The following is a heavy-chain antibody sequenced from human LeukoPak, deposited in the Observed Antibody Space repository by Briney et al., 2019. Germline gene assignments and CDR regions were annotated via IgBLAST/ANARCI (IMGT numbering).Heavy chain of an antibody. J-gene: IGHJ6*02. V-gene: IGHV4-34*01. CDR3: ARGKGISGSYYYYYGMDV. Sequence: PSETLSLTCAVYGGSFSGYYWSWIRQPPGKGLEWIGEINHSGSTNYNPSLKSRVTISVDTSKNQFSLKLSSVTAADTAVHYCARGKGISGSYYYYYGMDVWGQGTTVTVSS. D-gene: IGHD1-26*01. CDR2: INHSGST. CDR1: GGSFSGYY.